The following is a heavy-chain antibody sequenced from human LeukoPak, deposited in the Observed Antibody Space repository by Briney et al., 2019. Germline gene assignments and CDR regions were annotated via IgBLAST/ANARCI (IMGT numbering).Heavy chain of an antibody. CDR3: ARVHSSGYYYYYYMDV. V-gene: IGHV1-18*01. D-gene: IGHD6-25*01. Sequence: ASVKVSCKASGYTFTSYGITWARQAPGQGLEWMGWISAYNGDTNYAQKLQGRVTMTTDTSTSTAYMELRSLRSDDTAVYYCARVHSSGYYYYYYMDVWGKGTTVTISS. J-gene: IGHJ6*03. CDR2: ISAYNGDT. CDR1: GYTFTSYG.